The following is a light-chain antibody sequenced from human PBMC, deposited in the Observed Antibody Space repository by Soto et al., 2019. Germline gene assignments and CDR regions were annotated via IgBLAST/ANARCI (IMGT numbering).Light chain of an antibody. Sequence: QSALTQPASVSGSPGQSITISCTGTSSDVGGYNFVSWIQQHPGKAPKLMIYDVTNRPSGVSNRFSGSKSGNTASLTISGLQAEDEADYYCNSYTSSSTWVFGGGTKLTVL. CDR1: SSDVGGYNF. V-gene: IGLV2-14*01. CDR3: NSYTSSSTWV. CDR2: DVT. J-gene: IGLJ3*02.